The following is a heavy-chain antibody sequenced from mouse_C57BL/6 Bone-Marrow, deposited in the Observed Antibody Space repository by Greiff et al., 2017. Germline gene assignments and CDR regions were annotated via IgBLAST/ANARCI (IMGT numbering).Heavy chain of an antibody. Sequence: QVQLQQPGAELVKPGASVQLSCKASGYTFTSYWMHWVKQRPGQGLEWIGMIHPNSGSTNYNEKFKSKATLTVDKSSSTAYMQLSSLTSEDSAVYYCARWTTAYFDYWGQGTTLTGSS. V-gene: IGHV1-64*01. CDR1: GYTFTSYW. CDR2: IHPNSGST. J-gene: IGHJ2*01. D-gene: IGHD1-2*01. CDR3: ARWTTAYFDY.